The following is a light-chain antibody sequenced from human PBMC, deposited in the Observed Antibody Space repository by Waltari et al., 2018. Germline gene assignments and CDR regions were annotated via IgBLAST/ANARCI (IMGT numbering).Light chain of an antibody. J-gene: IGKJ1*01. CDR1: QSVSSY. Sequence: EIVLTKSPATLSLSPGERATLSCRASQSVSSYLAWYQQKPGQAPRLLIYDASNRATGIPARFSGSGSGTDFTLTISSLEPEDFAVYYCQQRSNWLWTFGQGTKVEIK. CDR3: QQRSNWLWT. V-gene: IGKV3-11*01. CDR2: DAS.